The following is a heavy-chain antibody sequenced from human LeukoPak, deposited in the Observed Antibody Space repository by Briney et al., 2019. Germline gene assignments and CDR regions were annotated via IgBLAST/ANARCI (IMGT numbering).Heavy chain of an antibody. J-gene: IGHJ3*02. Sequence: ASVKVSCKASGGTFSSYAISWVRQAPGQGLEWMGWMNPNSGNTGYAQKFQGRVTITRNTSISTAYMELSSLRSEDTAVYYCARGDSGYDSDAFDIWGQGTMVTVSS. D-gene: IGHD5-12*01. CDR1: GGTFSSYA. CDR3: ARGDSGYDSDAFDI. V-gene: IGHV1-8*03. CDR2: MNPNSGNT.